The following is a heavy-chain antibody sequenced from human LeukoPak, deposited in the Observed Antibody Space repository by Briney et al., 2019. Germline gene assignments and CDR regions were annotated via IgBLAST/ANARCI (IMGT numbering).Heavy chain of an antibody. CDR2: ISSSSGFI. J-gene: IGHJ4*02. V-gene: IGHV3-21*01. Sequence: GGSLGLSCAASKFTFSSYSLSWVRQAPGKGLEWVSFISSSSGFIYYADSVKGRFTISRDNANNSLFLQMNNLTAEDTAVYYCARDRFGGWSSGGFDYWGQGTHVTVSS. CDR3: ARDRFGGWSSGGFDY. CDR1: KFTFSSYS. D-gene: IGHD6-19*01.